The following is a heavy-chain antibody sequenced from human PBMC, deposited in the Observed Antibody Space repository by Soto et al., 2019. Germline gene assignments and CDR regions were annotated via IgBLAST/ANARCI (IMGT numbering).Heavy chain of an antibody. V-gene: IGHV1-18*01. CDR2: ISAYNGNT. CDR3: ARWRLHLGELSSFDY. J-gene: IGHJ4*02. Sequence: ASVKVSCKASGYTFTSYGISWVRQAPGQGLEWMGWISAYNGNTNYAQKLQGRVTMTTDTSTSTAYMELRSLRSDDTAVYYCARWRLHLGELSSFDYWRQGTLVTVSS. CDR1: GYTFTSYG. D-gene: IGHD3-16*02.